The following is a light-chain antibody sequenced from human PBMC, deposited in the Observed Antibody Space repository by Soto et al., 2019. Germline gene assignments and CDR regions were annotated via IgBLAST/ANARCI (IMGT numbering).Light chain of an antibody. Sequence: DIVMTQSPLSLSVTPGEPASISCRSSESLLFGDGNTYLEWYVQKPGQSPQVLIFLGYNRASGVPDRFSGSGSGTDFTLKISRVEAEDVGVYYCMQSRQIPWTFGQGTKVEVK. CDR1: ESLLFGDGNTY. CDR3: MQSRQIPWT. J-gene: IGKJ1*01. V-gene: IGKV2-28*01. CDR2: LGY.